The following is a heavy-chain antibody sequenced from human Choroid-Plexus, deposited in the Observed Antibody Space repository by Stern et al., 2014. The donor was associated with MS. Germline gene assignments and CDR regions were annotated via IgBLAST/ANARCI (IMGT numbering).Heavy chain of an antibody. CDR3: AKDRQDLTYLFDH. V-gene: IGHV3-30*18. CDR2: VSYDGSNK. J-gene: IGHJ5*02. D-gene: IGHD2-2*01. CDR1: GFTFGSCA. Sequence: VQLVESGGGVVQPGRPLRLSCVASGFTFGSCAMHWVRQAPGKGLEWVAGVSYDGSNKYYVDSVKGSFTISRDNSQNTLYMQMSSLRPEDTAVYYCAKDRQDLTYLFDHWGQGSLVTVSS.